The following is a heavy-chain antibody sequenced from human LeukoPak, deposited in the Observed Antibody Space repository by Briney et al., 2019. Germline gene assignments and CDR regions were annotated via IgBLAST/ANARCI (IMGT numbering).Heavy chain of an antibody. CDR1: GGSFSGYY. CDR2: INHSGST. J-gene: IGHJ4*02. D-gene: IGHD3-22*01. Sequence: SETLSLTCAVYGGSFSGYYWSWIRQPPVKGLEWIGEINHSGSTNYNPSLKSRVTISVDTSKNQFSLKLSSVTAADTAVYYCARGVGYYDSSGYRHYFDYWGQGTLVTVSS. CDR3: ARGVGYYDSSGYRHYFDY. V-gene: IGHV4-34*01.